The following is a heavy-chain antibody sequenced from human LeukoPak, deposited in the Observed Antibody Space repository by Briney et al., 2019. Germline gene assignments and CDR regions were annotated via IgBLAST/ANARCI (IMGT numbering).Heavy chain of an antibody. J-gene: IGHJ4*02. CDR1: GYTFTRYY. CDR3: TREGAYGAHGFDY. V-gene: IGHV1-46*01. D-gene: IGHD4-17*01. CDR2: INPSSGST. Sequence: ASVKVSCKASGYTFTRYYIHWVRQAPGQGLEWMGIINPSSGSTTYAPKFQGRVTVTRDTSTSTVYMELSSLRSEDTAVYYCTREGAYGAHGFDYWGQGTLITVSS.